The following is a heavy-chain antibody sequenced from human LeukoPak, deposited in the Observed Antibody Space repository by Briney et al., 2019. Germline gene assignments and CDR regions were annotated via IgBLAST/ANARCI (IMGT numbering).Heavy chain of an antibody. CDR3: AKAGFIYGYIPFDY. CDR1: GFAVSSNY. CDR2: IYSGDNT. Sequence: GGSLRLSCAASGFAVSSNYMSWVRQAPGKGLEWVSVIYSGDNTYYSDSVKGRFTISRDNSKNTLYLQMNSLRAEDTAVYYCAKAGFIYGYIPFDYWGQGTLVTVSS. J-gene: IGHJ4*02. V-gene: IGHV3-53*01. D-gene: IGHD5-18*01.